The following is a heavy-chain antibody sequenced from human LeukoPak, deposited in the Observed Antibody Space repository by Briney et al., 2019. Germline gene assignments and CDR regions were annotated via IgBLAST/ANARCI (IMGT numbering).Heavy chain of an antibody. CDR2: IKQDGSEK. Sequence: PGGSLRLSCAASGFTFSSYAMSWVRQAPGKGLEWVANIKQDGSEKYYVDSVKGRFTISRDNAKNSLYLQMNSLRAEDTAVYYCARDRRALYQLLYNRAFDYWGQGTLVTVSS. CDR1: GFTFSSYA. D-gene: IGHD2-2*02. CDR3: ARDRRALYQLLYNRAFDY. V-gene: IGHV3-7*01. J-gene: IGHJ4*02.